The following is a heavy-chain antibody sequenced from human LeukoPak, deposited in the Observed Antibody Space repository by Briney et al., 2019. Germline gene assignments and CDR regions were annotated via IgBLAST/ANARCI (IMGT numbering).Heavy chain of an antibody. J-gene: IGHJ6*03. D-gene: IGHD6-19*01. V-gene: IGHV3-7*01. CDR3: ARDGRSSGWYGTPYYYYYYMDV. CDR1: AFTFSSYW. CDR2: IKQDGSEK. Sequence: GGSLRLSCAASAFTFSSYWMSWVRQAPGKGLEWVANIKQDGSEKYYVDSVKGRFTISRDNAKNSLYLQMNSLRAEDTAVYYCARDGRSSGWYGTPYYYYYYMDVWGKGTTVTVSS.